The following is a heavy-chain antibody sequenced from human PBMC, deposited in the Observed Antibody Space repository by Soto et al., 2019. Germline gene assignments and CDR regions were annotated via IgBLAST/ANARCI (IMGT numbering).Heavy chain of an antibody. CDR3: ARGYCSSTSCYPFDY. CDR1: GGTFSSYA. Sequence: PSVKVSCKASGGTFSSYAIGWVRQAPGQGLEWMGGIIPIFGTANYAQKFQGRVTITADESTSTAYMELSSLRSEDTAVYYCARGYCSSTSCYPFDYWGQGTLVTVSS. CDR2: IIPIFGTA. V-gene: IGHV1-69*13. J-gene: IGHJ4*02. D-gene: IGHD2-2*01.